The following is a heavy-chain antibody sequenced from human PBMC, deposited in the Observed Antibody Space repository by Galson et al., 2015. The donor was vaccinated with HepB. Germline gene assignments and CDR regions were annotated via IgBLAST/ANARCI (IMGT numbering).Heavy chain of an antibody. CDR3: ANSVVIEGIAVATDAFDI. J-gene: IGHJ3*02. CDR2: ISGRGGST. D-gene: IGHD6-19*01. CDR1: GFTFSSYP. Sequence: SLRLSCAASGFTFSSYPMSWVRQAPGKGREWVAAISGRGGSTYYADSVKRRFTIYRDNSKNTLYLQMNSLRAEDTAVYYCANSVVIEGIAVATDAFDIWGQGTMVTVSS. V-gene: IGHV3-23*01.